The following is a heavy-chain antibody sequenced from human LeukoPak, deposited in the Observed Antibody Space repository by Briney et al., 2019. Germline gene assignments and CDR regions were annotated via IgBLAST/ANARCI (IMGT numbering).Heavy chain of an antibody. D-gene: IGHD3-16*02. CDR3: AKSRIVIRPYYFDY. CDR2: ISSSSSYI. V-gene: IGHV3-21*01. Sequence: GGSLRLSCAASGFTFSSYSMNWVRQAPGKGLEWVSSISSSSSYIYYADSVKGRFTISRDNAKNSLYLQMNSLRAEDTAVYYCAKSRIVIRPYYFDYWGQGTLVTVSS. CDR1: GFTFSSYS. J-gene: IGHJ4*02.